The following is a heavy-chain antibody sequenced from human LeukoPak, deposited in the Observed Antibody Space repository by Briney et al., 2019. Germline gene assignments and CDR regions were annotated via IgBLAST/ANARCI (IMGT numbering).Heavy chain of an antibody. D-gene: IGHD1-26*01. V-gene: IGHV4-61*02. Sequence: SETLSLTCTVSGDSISSGDYYWSWIRQPAGKGLEWIGRISSSGSTNYNPSLKSRVTISVDTSKNQFSLKLSSVTAADTAVYYCARHVGATPGYFDYWGQGTLVTVSS. CDR3: ARHVGATPGYFDY. CDR1: GDSISSGDYY. CDR2: ISSSGST. J-gene: IGHJ4*02.